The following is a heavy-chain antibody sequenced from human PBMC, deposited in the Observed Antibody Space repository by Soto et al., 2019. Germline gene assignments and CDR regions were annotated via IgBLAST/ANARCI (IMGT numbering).Heavy chain of an antibody. CDR2: INPSGGST. D-gene: IGHD5-18*01. J-gene: IGHJ3*02. CDR3: ARDLGPRRGDQIHYALDI. Sequence: AGVNATSEEPGFAYDCSYMRWVHQSPRQGLEWMGIINPSGGSTSYAQKFQGRVTMTRDTSTSTVYMGLSSLRSEDTAVYYCARDLGPRRGDQIHYALDIWGQGTMVTVPS. V-gene: IGHV1-46*02. CDR1: GFAYDCSY.